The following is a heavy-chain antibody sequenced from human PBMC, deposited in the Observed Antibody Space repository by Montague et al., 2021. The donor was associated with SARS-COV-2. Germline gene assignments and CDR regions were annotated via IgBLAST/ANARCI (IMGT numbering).Heavy chain of an antibody. V-gene: IGHV3-21*01. J-gene: IGHJ4*02. CDR3: VRGGACSGGKCNGGARD. CDR1: GFTFRSYT. D-gene: IGHD2-15*01. CDR2: ISSSNSSI. Sequence: SLRLSWAASGFTFRSYTMNWVRQSPGMGLEWVSFISSSNSSIYYADSLKGRFTISRDNAKNSLYLQMNSLRVEDTAVYYCVRGGACSGGKCNGGARDWGQGTLVTVSS.